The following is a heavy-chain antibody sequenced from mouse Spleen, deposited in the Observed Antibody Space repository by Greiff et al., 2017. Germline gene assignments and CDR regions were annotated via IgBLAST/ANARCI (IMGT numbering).Heavy chain of an antibody. CDR2: INPSTGYT. Sequence: VQLQQSGAELAKPGASVKMSCKASGYTFTSYWMHWVKQRPGQGLEWIGYINPSTGYTEYNQKFKDKATLTADKSSSTAYMQLSSLTSEDSAVYYCARSEDYDWDAMDYWGQGTSVTVSS. CDR1: GYTFTSYW. D-gene: IGHD1-1*01. J-gene: IGHJ4*01. CDR3: ARSEDYDWDAMDY. V-gene: IGHV1-7*01.